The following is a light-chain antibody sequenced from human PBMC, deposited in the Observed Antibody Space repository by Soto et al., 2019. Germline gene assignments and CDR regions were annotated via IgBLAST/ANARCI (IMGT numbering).Light chain of an antibody. CDR3: QQAFDVPPVT. Sequence: AAGDRVTITCRASQYIVNYLNWYQQKPGRAPKLLIYGASSLQTGVPPRFSGSGSGTDFSLTINSLQPEDAATYYCQQAFDVPPVTFGPGTKVEI. CDR1: QYIVNY. J-gene: IGKJ2*01. V-gene: IGKV1-39*01. CDR2: GAS.